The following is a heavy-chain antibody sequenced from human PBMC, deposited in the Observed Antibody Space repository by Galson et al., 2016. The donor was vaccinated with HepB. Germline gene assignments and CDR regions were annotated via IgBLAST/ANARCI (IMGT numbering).Heavy chain of an antibody. V-gene: IGHV3-30*04. J-gene: IGHJ4*02. Sequence: SLRLSCAASGFTFSSYAMHWVRQAPGKGLEWLAAISYDGANKDYADSVQGRFTFTRDKSKNTLSLRMDSLTAEDTAVYYCARERTTVTSPYLDYWGQGALVTVSS. D-gene: IGHD4-17*01. CDR2: ISYDGANK. CDR1: GFTFSSYA. CDR3: ARERTTVTSPYLDY.